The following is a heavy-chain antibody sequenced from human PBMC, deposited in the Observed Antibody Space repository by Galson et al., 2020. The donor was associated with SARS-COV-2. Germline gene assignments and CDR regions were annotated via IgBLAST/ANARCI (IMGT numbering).Heavy chain of an antibody. CDR3: ARGISSWYYY. D-gene: IGHD6-13*01. CDR1: GGSFSGYY. CDR2: INHSGSN. V-gene: IGHV4-34*01. J-gene: IGHJ4*02. Sequence: SQASETLSLTCAVYGGSFSGYYWNWIRQPPGKGLEWIGEINHSGSNNYNPSPKSRVTISVDTSKNQFALKLSTVTAADTAVYYCARGISSWYYYWGQGTLVTVSS.